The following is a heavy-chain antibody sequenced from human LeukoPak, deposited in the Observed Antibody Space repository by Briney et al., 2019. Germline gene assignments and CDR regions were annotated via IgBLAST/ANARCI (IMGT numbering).Heavy chain of an antibody. J-gene: IGHJ3*02. V-gene: IGHV3-30*18. CDR3: AKLIYHGSGTTGAFDI. CDR1: GFTFSSYG. CDR2: ISYDGSNK. Sequence: PGGSLRLSCAASGFTFSSYGMHWVRQAPGKGLEWVAVISYDGSNKYYADSVKGRFTISRDNSKNTLYLQMNSLRAEDTAVYYCAKLIYHGSGTTGAFDIWGQGTMVTVSS. D-gene: IGHD3-10*01.